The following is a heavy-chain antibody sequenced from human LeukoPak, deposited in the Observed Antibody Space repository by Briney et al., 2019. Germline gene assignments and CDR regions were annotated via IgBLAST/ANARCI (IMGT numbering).Heavy chain of an antibody. CDR1: GGSISSGGYY. CDR2: IYYSGST. J-gene: IGHJ5*02. Sequence: PSQTLSLTCTVSGGSISSGGYYWSWIRQHPGKGLEWIGYIYYSGSTYYNPSLKSRVTISVDTSKNQFSLKLSSVTAAETAVYYCAREVAAAEGWFDPWGQGTLVTVSS. CDR3: AREVAAAEGWFDP. V-gene: IGHV4-31*03. D-gene: IGHD6-13*01.